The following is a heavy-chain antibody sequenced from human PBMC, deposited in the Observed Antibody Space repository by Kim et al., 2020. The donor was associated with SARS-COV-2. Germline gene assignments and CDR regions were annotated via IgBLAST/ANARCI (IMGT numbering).Heavy chain of an antibody. J-gene: IGHJ2*01. CDR1: GITLTNNH. CDR2: IYGGGTI. Sequence: GGSLRLSCAASGITLTNNHMNWVRQAPGKGLDWVSVIYGGGTIDYADSVKDRFTISSDTSKNTVYLEMNSLRAEDTAVYYCARDIKFDGFAFFDLWGRCTLVSVSS. V-gene: IGHV3-66*01. CDR3: ARDIKFDGFAFFDL. D-gene: IGHD3-10*01.